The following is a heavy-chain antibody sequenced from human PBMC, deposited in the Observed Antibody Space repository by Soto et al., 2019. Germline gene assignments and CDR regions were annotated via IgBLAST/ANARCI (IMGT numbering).Heavy chain of an antibody. CDR2: ISGSGGST. J-gene: IGHJ4*02. CDR3: AKDSRSRDSYGWDFDY. CDR1: GFTFSSYA. Sequence: HPGGSLRLSCAASGFTFSSYAMSWVRQAPGKGLEWVSAISGSGGSTYYADSVKGRFTISRDNSKNTLYLQMNSLRAEDTAVYYCAKDSRSRDSYGWDFDYWGQGTLVTVSS. V-gene: IGHV3-23*01. D-gene: IGHD5-18*01.